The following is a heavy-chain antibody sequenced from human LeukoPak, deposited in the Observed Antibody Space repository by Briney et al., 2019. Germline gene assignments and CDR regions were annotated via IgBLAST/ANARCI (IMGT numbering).Heavy chain of an antibody. Sequence: SQTLSLTCTVSGGSISSGDYYWSWIRQPPGKGLEWIGYIYYSGSTYYNPSLKSRVTISVDTSKNQFSLKLSSVTAADTAVYYCAREGGSGCSGSSCYPGAIDYWGQGTLVTVSS. CDR1: GGSISSGDYY. CDR3: AREGGSGCSGSSCYPGAIDY. V-gene: IGHV4-30-4*01. J-gene: IGHJ4*02. D-gene: IGHD2-15*01. CDR2: IYYSGST.